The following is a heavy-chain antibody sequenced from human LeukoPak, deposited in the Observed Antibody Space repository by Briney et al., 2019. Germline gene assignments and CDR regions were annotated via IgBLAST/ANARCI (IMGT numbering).Heavy chain of an antibody. J-gene: IGHJ4*02. Sequence: ASVKVSCKASGYTFTGYYMHWVRQAPGQGLEWMGWINPTSGRTNYAQKFQGRVTMTRDTSISTAYMELSRLRSDDTAVYYCARQGSHDVPDYWGQGTLVTVSS. CDR1: GYTFTGYY. D-gene: IGHD1-1*01. CDR3: ARQGSHDVPDY. CDR2: INPTSGRT. V-gene: IGHV1-2*02.